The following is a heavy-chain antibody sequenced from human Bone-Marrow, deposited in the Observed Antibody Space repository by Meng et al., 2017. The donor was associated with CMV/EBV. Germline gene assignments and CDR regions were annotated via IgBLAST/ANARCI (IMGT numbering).Heavy chain of an antibody. CDR3: ARDKERLLQVYYFDY. CDR2: INPNSGGT. CDR1: GYTFTGYY. J-gene: IGHJ4*02. V-gene: IGHV1-2*02. D-gene: IGHD3-3*01. Sequence: ASVKVSCKASGYTFTGYYMHWVRQAPGQGLEWMGWINPNSGGTNYAQKFQGRVTMTRDTSISTAYMEMSRLRSDDTGVYYWARDKERLLQVYYFDYWGQGTLVTVSS.